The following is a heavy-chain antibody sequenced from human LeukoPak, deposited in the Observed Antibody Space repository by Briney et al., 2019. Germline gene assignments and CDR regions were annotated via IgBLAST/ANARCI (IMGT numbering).Heavy chain of an antibody. CDR1: GYSISSSNW. D-gene: IGHD6-6*01. V-gene: IGHV4-38-2*01. Sequence: SEALSLTCAVSGYSISSSNWWGWIRQPPGKGLEWIVNIYHTGSTYYNPSLKSRVTISVDTSKNQFSLKLSSVTAADTAVYYCVRSSSSIFDYWGQGTLVTVSS. CDR3: VRSSSSIFDY. CDR2: IYHTGST. J-gene: IGHJ4*02.